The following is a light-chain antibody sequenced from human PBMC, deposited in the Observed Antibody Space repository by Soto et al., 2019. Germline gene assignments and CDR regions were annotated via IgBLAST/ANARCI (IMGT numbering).Light chain of an antibody. CDR2: DVS. V-gene: IGLV2-14*03. CDR3: SSCSTSSALV. CDR1: SADIGAFTY. Sequence: QSALTQPASVSGSPGQSITISCAGTSADIGAFTYVSWYQHHPGKAPKLLIYDVSDRPSGVSTRFSASKSANTASLTISGLQADDEADYYCSSCSTSSALVFGGGTKVTVL. J-gene: IGLJ2*01.